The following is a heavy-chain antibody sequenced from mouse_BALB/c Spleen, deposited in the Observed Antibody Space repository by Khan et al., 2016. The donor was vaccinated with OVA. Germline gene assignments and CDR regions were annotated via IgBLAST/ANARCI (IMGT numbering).Heavy chain of an antibody. CDR3: TRFGYRFAY. J-gene: IGHJ3*01. D-gene: IGHD2-2*01. Sequence: VQLQQSGTVLARPGTSVKMSCKASGYTFTSYWMHWVKQRPGQGLEWIGAIYPGNSDTSSKQKFKGKATLTAVTSTSTAYMELSILTNEDSAVYYCTRFGYRFAYWGQGTLVTVSA. CDR1: GYTFTSYW. CDR2: IYPGNSDT. V-gene: IGHV1-5*01.